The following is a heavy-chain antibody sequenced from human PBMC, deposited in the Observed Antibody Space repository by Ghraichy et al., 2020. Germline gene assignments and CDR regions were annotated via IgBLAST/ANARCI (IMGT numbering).Heavy chain of an antibody. Sequence: SETLSLTCTVSGGSISSYYWSWIRQPPGKRLEWIGYIYYSGSTNYNPSLKSRVTISVDTSKNQFSLKLSSVTAADTAVYYCARLRSYYYYGMDVWGQGTTVTVSS. D-gene: IGHD3-10*01. CDR3: ARLRSYYYYGMDV. J-gene: IGHJ6*02. V-gene: IGHV4-59*08. CDR1: GGSISSYY. CDR2: IYYSGST.